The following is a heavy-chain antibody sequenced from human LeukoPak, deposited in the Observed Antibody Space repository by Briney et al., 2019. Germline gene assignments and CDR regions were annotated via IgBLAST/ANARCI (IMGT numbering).Heavy chain of an antibody. CDR3: ARDSGGDYAWFDP. V-gene: IGHV4-61*02. Sequence: SQTLSLTCTVSGGSISSGSYYWSWIRQPAGKGLEWIGRIYTSGSTNYNPSLKSRVTISVDTSKNQFSLKLCSVTAADTAVYYCARDSGGDYAWFDPWGQGTLVTVSS. CDR1: GGSISSGSYY. D-gene: IGHD2-21*02. J-gene: IGHJ5*02. CDR2: IYTSGST.